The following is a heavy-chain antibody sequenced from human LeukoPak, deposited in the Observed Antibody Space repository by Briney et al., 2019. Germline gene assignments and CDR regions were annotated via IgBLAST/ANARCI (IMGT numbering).Heavy chain of an antibody. Sequence: GGSLRLSCAASGFTFSNSGMHWVRQAPGKGLEWVAIIWYDGTNKYYVDSVKGRFTISRDNSKNTLYLQMNSLRAEDTAVYYCARGDSNGWLAFDYWGQGTLVTVSS. J-gene: IGHJ4*02. D-gene: IGHD6-25*01. CDR1: GFTFSNSG. CDR2: IWYDGTNK. CDR3: ARGDSNGWLAFDY. V-gene: IGHV3-33*01.